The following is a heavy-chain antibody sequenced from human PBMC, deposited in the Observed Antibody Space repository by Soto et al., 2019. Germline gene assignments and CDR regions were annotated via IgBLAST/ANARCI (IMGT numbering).Heavy chain of an antibody. CDR2: IRSKAYGGTT. J-gene: IGHJ5*02. CDR3: TRGSRSTTVRVHSLQFDP. D-gene: IGHD3-10*01. Sequence: SLRLSCTASGFTFGDYAMSWFRQAPGKGLEWVGFIRSKAYGGTTEYAASVKGRFTISRDDSKSIAYLQMNSLKTEDTAVYYCTRGSRSTTVRVHSLQFDPWGQGTLVTVSS. CDR1: GFTFGDYA. V-gene: IGHV3-49*03.